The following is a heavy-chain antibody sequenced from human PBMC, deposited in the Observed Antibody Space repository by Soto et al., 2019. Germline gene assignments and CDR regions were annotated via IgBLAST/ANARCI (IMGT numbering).Heavy chain of an antibody. CDR3: GILPALTPIYLRRAYDMDV. CDR1: GSTFSSYS. Sequence: GGSLRLSCAVSGSTFSSYSMSWVRQAPGKGLEWVSGISGSGVTTYYADSVKGRFTISRDNSKNTLFLQMSSLWAEDTAVYYCGILPALTPIYLRRAYDMDVWGQGTTVTVSS. D-gene: IGHD2-2*01. CDR2: ISGSGVTT. V-gene: IGHV3-23*01. J-gene: IGHJ6*02.